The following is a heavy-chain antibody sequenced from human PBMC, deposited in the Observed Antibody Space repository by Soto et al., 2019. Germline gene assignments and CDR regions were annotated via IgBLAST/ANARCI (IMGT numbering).Heavy chain of an antibody. D-gene: IGHD3-16*01. J-gene: IGHJ4*02. V-gene: IGHV3-53*01. CDR2: SYSGGNT. CDR1: GFIVSNDY. CDR3: ARAKKGGFDY. Sequence: EVQLVESGGGLIQPGESLRLSCAASGFIVSNDYMSWVRQAPGKGLELVSFSYSGGNTDYADSVKGRFTASRDNSKNTVYLQMSSLRAEDTAVYYCARAKKGGFDYWGQGTLVTVSS.